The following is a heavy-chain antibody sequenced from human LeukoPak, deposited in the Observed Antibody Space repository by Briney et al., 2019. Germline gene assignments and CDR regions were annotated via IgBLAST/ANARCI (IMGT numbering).Heavy chain of an antibody. CDR3: ARGPRDYLLYYSYYYMDV. V-gene: IGHV4-34*01. CDR2: MNHSGST. CDR1: GGSFSGYY. Sequence: SETLSLTCGVYGGSFSGYYWSWIRQPPGKGLEWIGEMNHSGSTNYNPSLKSRVTISVDTSKNQFSLKLSSVTAADTAVYYCARGPRDYLLYYSYYYMDVWGKGTTVTVSS. D-gene: IGHD3-16*01. J-gene: IGHJ6*03.